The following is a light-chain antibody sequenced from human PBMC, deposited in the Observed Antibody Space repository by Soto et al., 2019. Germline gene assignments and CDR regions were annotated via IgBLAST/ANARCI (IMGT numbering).Light chain of an antibody. CDR1: EHVPSTS. Sequence: EIVLTQSPGTLSLSPGERSTLSFMASEHVPSTSLAWYQQKPGQAPRLLIYGASTRATGIPARFSGSGSGTDFTLTISRLESEDFAVYYCQQYGTSPLTFGGGTKVDIK. V-gene: IGKV3-20*01. J-gene: IGKJ4*01. CDR3: QQYGTSPLT. CDR2: GAS.